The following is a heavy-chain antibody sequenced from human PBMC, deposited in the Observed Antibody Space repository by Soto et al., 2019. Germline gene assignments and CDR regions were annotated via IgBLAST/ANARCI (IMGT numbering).Heavy chain of an antibody. D-gene: IGHD3-3*01. J-gene: IGHJ6*02. V-gene: IGHV5-51*01. Sequence: GESLKISRKGSGYNFPNYWIGWVRQMPGKGLEWMGLINPGDSDTRYTPPFQGQVTVSADKSINTAYLQWSDLKASDSAMYYCVRLRSGRYYSMDVWGQGTKVTVSS. CDR2: INPGDSDT. CDR3: VRLRSGRYYSMDV. CDR1: GYNFPNYW.